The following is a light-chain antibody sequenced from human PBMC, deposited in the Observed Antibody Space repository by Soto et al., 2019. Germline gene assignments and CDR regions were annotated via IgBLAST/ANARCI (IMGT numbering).Light chain of an antibody. V-gene: IGLV2-14*01. J-gene: IGLJ1*01. CDR2: EVS. CDR1: SSDVGGYDY. Sequence: SALTQPASVSGSPGQSITISCTGTSSDVGGYDYVSWYQLHPGKAPKLMIYEVSNRPAGVSNRFSGSKSGNTASLTISGLQAEDEADYYCSSYTSSSTLYVFGTGTKVTV. CDR3: SSYTSSSTLYV.